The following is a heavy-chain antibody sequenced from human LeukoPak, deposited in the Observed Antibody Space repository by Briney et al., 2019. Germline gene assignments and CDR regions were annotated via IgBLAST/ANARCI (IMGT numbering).Heavy chain of an antibody. CDR3: ARDKGYDAFDI. CDR2: IYYSGCT. CDR1: GGSISSYY. Sequence: SETLSLTCTVSGGSISSYYWSWIRQPPGKGLEWIGYIYYSGCTNYNPSLKSRVTISVDTSKNQFSLKLSSVTAADTAVYYCARDKGYDAFDIWGQGTMVTVSS. V-gene: IGHV4-59*01. D-gene: IGHD5-12*01. J-gene: IGHJ3*02.